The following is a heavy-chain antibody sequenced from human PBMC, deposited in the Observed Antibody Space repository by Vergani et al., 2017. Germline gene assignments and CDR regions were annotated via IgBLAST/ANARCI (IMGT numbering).Heavy chain of an antibody. CDR2: ISSSSSTI. CDR3: ARQRFGDYALFDY. D-gene: IGHD3-10*01. J-gene: IGHJ4*02. CDR1: GLTFSSYS. Sequence: EVQLVESGGGLVQPGGSLRLSCAVSGLTFSSYSMNWVRQAPGKGLGWVSYISSSSSTIYYADSVKGRFTISRDNATNSLYLQMNSLRAEDTAVYYCARQRFGDYALFDYWGQGTLVTVSS. V-gene: IGHV3-48*01.